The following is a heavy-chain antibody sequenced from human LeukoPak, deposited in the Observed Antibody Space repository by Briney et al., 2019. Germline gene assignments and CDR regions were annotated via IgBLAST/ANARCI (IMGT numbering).Heavy chain of an antibody. V-gene: IGHV3-20*04. D-gene: IGHD3-22*01. Sequence: GGSLSLSCAASGFTFDDYGMSWVRQAPGKGLEGVSGINWNGGSTGYADSVKGRFTIFRDNAKNSLYLQMNSLRAEDTALYYCARDLYDSSGYYYHGYWGQGTLVTVSS. CDR2: INWNGGST. CDR3: ARDLYDSSGYYYHGY. J-gene: IGHJ4*02. CDR1: GFTFDDYG.